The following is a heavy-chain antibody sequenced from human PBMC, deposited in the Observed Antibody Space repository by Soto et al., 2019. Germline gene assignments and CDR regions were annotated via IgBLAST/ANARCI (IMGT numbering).Heavy chain of an antibody. Sequence: GGSLRLSCAASGFTFSRYWMTWVRQAPGKGLEWVANINQDVSQKLYVDSVRGRFTISRDDAKNSVYLQMNNLRADDTAVYYCAKIGYNDWDLDYWGQGTLVTVSS. V-gene: IGHV3-7*01. J-gene: IGHJ4*02. CDR2: INQDVSQK. CDR1: GFTFSRYW. CDR3: AKIGYNDWDLDY. D-gene: IGHD3-22*01.